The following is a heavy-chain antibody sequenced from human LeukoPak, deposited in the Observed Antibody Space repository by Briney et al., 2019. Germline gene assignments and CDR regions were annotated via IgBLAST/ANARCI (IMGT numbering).Heavy chain of an antibody. J-gene: IGHJ5*02. Sequence: ASVTVSCKASGGTFSSYAISWVRQAPGQGLEWMGRIIPILGIANYAQKFQGRVTITADKSTSTAYMELSSLRSEDTAVYYCARDRWVPTVTTDWFDPWGQGTLVTVSS. D-gene: IGHD4-17*01. CDR3: ARDRWVPTVTTDWFDP. CDR2: IIPILGIA. CDR1: GGTFSSYA. V-gene: IGHV1-69*04.